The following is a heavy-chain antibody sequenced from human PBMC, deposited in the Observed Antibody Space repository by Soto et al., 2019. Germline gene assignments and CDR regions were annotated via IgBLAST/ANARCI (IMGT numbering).Heavy chain of an antibody. CDR2: ISYSGTT. CDR3: TSADSTTYYFDC. CDR1: GDSVSNYY. V-gene: IGHV4-59*02. D-gene: IGHD2-2*01. Sequence: QVQLQESGPGLVKPSETLSLTCSVSGDSVSNYYWSWIRQPPGKGLEWIGYISYSGTTKYNPSLESRVTMAVDTSKYRFSLKLNSVTAADTAVYYCTSADSTTYYFDCWVQGPLVTVSS. J-gene: IGHJ4*02.